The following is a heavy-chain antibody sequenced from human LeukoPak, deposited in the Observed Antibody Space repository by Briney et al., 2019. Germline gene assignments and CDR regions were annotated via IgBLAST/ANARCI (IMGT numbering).Heavy chain of an antibody. Sequence: GGSLRLSCAASGFTFSSYSMNWVRQAPGKGLEWVSSISSSSSYIYYADSVKGRFTISRDNAKNSLYLQMNSLRAEDTAVYYCAREVYYYDSSGSSIYYYGMDVWGQGTTVTVPS. CDR1: GFTFSSYS. D-gene: IGHD3-22*01. CDR2: ISSSSSYI. CDR3: AREVYYYDSSGSSIYYYGMDV. J-gene: IGHJ6*02. V-gene: IGHV3-21*01.